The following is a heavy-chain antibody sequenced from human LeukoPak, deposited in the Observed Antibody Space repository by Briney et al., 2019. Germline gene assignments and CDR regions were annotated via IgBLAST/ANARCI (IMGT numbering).Heavy chain of an antibody. Sequence: PGGSLRLSCAASGFTFSSYAMSWVSQAPGKGLEWVLAISGSGGSTYYADSVKGRFTISRDNTKNTLYLQMNSLRAEDTAVYYCAKGWKAVVPAASYGFDYWGQGTLVTVSS. CDR3: AKGWKAVVPAASYGFDY. D-gene: IGHD2-2*01. J-gene: IGHJ4*02. V-gene: IGHV3-23*01. CDR1: GFTFSSYA. CDR2: ISGSGGST.